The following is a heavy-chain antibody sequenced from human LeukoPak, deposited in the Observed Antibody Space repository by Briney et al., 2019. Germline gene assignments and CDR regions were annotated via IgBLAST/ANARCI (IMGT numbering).Heavy chain of an antibody. J-gene: IGHJ4*02. Sequence: ASVEVSCKASGYTFTGYGITWVRQAPGQGLEWMGWISTYNGDTNYAQSLQGRVTMTTDTSTSTAYMELRNLRSDDTAVYYCARGRGSTSRYWGQGTLVTVSS. CDR3: ARGRGSTSRY. CDR2: ISTYNGDT. D-gene: IGHD5-12*01. V-gene: IGHV1-18*01. CDR1: GYTFTGYG.